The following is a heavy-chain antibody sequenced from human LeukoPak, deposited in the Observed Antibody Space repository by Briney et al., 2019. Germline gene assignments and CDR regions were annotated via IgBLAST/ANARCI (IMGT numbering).Heavy chain of an antibody. CDR1: GFTFSSYW. Sequence: GGSLRLSCAASGFTFSSYWMSWVRQAPGKGLEWVANMKYDGSEKYYVDSVKGRFTISRDNSKNTLYLQMNSLRAEDTAVYYCAKERRLWLDYWGQGTLVTVSS. J-gene: IGHJ4*02. CDR2: MKYDGSEK. CDR3: AKERRLWLDY. D-gene: IGHD5-18*01. V-gene: IGHV3-7*03.